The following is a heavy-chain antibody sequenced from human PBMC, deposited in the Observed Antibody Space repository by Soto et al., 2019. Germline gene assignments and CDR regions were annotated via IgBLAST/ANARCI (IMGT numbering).Heavy chain of an antibody. CDR3: ARETDGWFDP. V-gene: IGHV4-4*07. CDR2: ISTSGRT. Sequence: TSETLSLTCNVSGGSISSYYWGWIRQPAGKGLEWIGRISTSGRTNYNPSLKSRVTMSEDTSKNHFSLKLRSVTAADTAVYYCARETDGWFDPWGQGTLVTVSS. J-gene: IGHJ5*02. CDR1: GGSISSYY.